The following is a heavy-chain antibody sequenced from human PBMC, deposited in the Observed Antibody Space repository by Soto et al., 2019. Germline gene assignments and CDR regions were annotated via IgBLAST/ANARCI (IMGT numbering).Heavy chain of an antibody. CDR1: GFTFSNAW. D-gene: IGHD5-18*01. CDR3: TTDLGEISIQLCDY. V-gene: IGHV3-15*07. Sequence: EVQLVESGGGLVKPGGSLRLSCAASGFTFSNAWMNWVRQAPGKGLEWVGRIKSKTDGGTTDYAAPVKGRFTISRDDSKNTLYLQMNSLKTDDTAVYYCTTDLGEISIQLCDYWGQRTLVTVSS. J-gene: IGHJ4*02. CDR2: IKSKTDGGTT.